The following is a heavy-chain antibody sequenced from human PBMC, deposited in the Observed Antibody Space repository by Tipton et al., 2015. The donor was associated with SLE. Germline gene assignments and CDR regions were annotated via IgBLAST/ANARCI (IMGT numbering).Heavy chain of an antibody. Sequence: SLRLSCAASGFTFSSYAMHWVRQAPGKGLEWVAVISYDGSNKYYADSVKGRFTISRDNSKNTLYLQMNSLRAEDTAVYYCARDWDYYGSGAGDYWGQGTLVTVSS. CDR1: GFTFSSYA. D-gene: IGHD3-10*01. J-gene: IGHJ4*02. CDR3: ARDWDYYGSGAGDY. V-gene: IGHV3-30*04. CDR2: ISYDGSNK.